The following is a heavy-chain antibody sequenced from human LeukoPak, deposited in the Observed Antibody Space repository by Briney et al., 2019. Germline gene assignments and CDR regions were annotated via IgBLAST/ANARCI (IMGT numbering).Heavy chain of an antibody. CDR1: GGSISRYY. V-gene: IGHV4-59*08. CDR2: IYSAGST. CDR3: ARHESAVGALFY. D-gene: IGHD1-26*01. Sequence: PSETLSLTCTVSGGSISRYYWSWIRQPPGKGLEWIGYIYSAGSTNSNPSLKSRVTISVDTSRNQFSLRLTSVTAADTAVYYCARHESAVGALFYWGQGTLVTVSP. J-gene: IGHJ4*02.